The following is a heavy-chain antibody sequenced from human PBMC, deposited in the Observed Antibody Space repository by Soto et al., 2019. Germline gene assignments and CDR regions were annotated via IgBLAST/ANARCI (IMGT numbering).Heavy chain of an antibody. CDR2: IYYSGST. CDR3: ARGSRLGDFWSGYYKVEPAAGMDV. CDR1: GGSISSGGYY. V-gene: IGHV4-31*03. J-gene: IGHJ6*02. Sequence: SETLSLTCTVSGGSISSGGYYWSWIRQHPGKGLEWIGYIYYSGSTYYNPSLKSRVTISVDTSKNQFSLKLSSVTAADTAVYYCARGSRLGDFWSGYYKVEPAAGMDVWGQGTTVTVSS. D-gene: IGHD3-3*01.